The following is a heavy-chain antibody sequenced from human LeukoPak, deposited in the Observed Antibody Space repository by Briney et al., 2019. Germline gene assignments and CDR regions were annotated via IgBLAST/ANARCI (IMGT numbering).Heavy chain of an antibody. CDR1: VDTLSSYT. J-gene: IGHJ5*02. V-gene: IGHV1-69*02. Sequence: ASVKVSCKASVDTLSSYTISWVPDAPGQGLECRVSIIPILGIANYEQKWQGSVTITASKSTSTSYMELSSRRSGDTAVYYCAGGWVPRYWFDPWGQGTLVTVSS. CDR3: AGGWVPRYWFDP. CDR2: IIPILGIA. D-gene: IGHD3-16*01.